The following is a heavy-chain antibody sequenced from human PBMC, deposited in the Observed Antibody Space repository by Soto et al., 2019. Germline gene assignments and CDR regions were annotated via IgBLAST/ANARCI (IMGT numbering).Heavy chain of an antibody. CDR3: ARGGGGVGMLTLFDY. Sequence: QLQLQESGSGLVKPSQTLSLTCAVSGGSISSGGYSWSWIRQPPGKGLVWIGYIYHSGSTYYNPSLKSRVTIAVDKDKNQFSVKLSSVTAAHTAVYYCARGGGGVGMLTLFDYWGQGTLVTVSS. V-gene: IGHV4-30-2*01. D-gene: IGHD7-27*01. CDR1: GGSISSGGYS. CDR2: IYHSGST. J-gene: IGHJ4*02.